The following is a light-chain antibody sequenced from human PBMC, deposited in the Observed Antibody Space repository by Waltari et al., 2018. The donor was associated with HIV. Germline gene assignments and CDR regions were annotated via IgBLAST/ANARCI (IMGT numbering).Light chain of an antibody. Sequence: QSVLTQPPSVSAAPGQKVTISCSGSSSNIGNNFVSWYQQLPGTAPKLLIYENKKRPSGIPDGFSGSKAATSATWDITGLQTGDEADYHCGAWDSSLTVGMFGGGTKLTVL. CDR2: ENK. CDR3: GAWDSSLTVGM. V-gene: IGLV1-51*02. J-gene: IGLJ3*02. CDR1: SSNIGNNF.